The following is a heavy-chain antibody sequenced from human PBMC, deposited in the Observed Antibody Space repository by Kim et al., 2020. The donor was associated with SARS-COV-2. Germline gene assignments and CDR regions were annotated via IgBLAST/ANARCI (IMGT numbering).Heavy chain of an antibody. V-gene: IGHV4-59*01. Sequence: PSLTGRVTISVDTSKTQFSLKLSSVTAADTAVYYCARVAYDYDSSGYLDYWGQGTLVTVSS. D-gene: IGHD3-22*01. J-gene: IGHJ4*02. CDR3: ARVAYDYDSSGYLDY.